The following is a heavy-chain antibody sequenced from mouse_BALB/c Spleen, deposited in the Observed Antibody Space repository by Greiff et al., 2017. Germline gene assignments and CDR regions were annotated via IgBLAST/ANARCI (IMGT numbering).Heavy chain of an antibody. CDR1: GYTFTDYN. V-gene: IGHV1S29*02. J-gene: IGHJ3*01. D-gene: IGHD1-1*01. Sequence: EVKLMESGPELVKPGASVKISCKASGYTFTDYNMHWVKQSHGKSLEWIGYIYPYNGGTGYNQKFKSKATLTVDNSSSTAYMELRSLTSEDSAVYYCARSGNYYGSSFAYWGQGTLVTVSA. CDR2: IYPYNGGT. CDR3: ARSGNYYGSSFAY.